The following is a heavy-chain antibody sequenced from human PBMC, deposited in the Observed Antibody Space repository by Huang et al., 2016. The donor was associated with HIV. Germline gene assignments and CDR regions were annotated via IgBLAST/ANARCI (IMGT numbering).Heavy chain of an antibody. CDR3: SPSGDDYFYFYMDV. Sequence: QLVESGGDSVQSGRSLRLSCRGSGFIFNDFAINWFRQSPGKGLEWIGFVRSKALRGASKSAPSVKDRFTVARDEAKNVAFLQMDNLQVDDTAIYYCSPSGDDYFYFYMDVWGNGTTVIVS. CDR2: VRSKALRGAS. J-gene: IGHJ6*03. V-gene: IGHV3-49*03. D-gene: IGHD4-17*01. CDR1: GFIFNDFA.